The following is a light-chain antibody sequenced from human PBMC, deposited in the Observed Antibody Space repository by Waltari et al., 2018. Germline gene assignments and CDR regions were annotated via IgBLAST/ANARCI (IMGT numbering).Light chain of an antibody. Sequence: SPGTLSLSPGERATLSCRASQSVSSSYLGWYQQKPGQAPRLLIYGASRRATGIPDRFSGSGSGTDFTLTISRLEPEDFAVYYCQKYGSSPWAFGQGTKVEIK. CDR3: QKYGSSPWA. V-gene: IGKV3-20*01. CDR1: QSVSSSY. CDR2: GAS. J-gene: IGKJ1*01.